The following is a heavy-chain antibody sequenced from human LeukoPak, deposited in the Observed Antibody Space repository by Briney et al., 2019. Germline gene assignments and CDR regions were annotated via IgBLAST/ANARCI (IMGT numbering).Heavy chain of an antibody. CDR1: GGSISSYY. CDR2: IYYSGST. Sequence: SETLSLTCTVSGGSISSYYWSWIRQPPGKGLEWIGYIYYSGSTNYNPSLKSRATISVDTSKNQFSLKLSSVTAADTAVYYCARTYGSGSYCVNWGQGTLVTVSS. J-gene: IGHJ4*02. D-gene: IGHD3-10*01. CDR3: ARTYGSGSYCVN. V-gene: IGHV4-59*08.